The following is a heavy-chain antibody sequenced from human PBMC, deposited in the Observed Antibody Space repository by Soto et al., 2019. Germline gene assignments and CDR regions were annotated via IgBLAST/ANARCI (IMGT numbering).Heavy chain of an antibody. CDR1: GYTFNIYG. Sequence: QIQLVQSGAEVKKPGASVKVSYKASGYTFNIYGINWVRQAPGQGLEWMGWISAFNGKTNYAQNVQGRVTMTTDTSTSTAYVELRSLRSDDAAVYFCARDRVPKSSGFFPFDYWGHGTLVTVSS. CDR2: ISAFNGKT. CDR3: ARDRVPKSSGFFPFDY. J-gene: IGHJ4*01. V-gene: IGHV1-18*01. D-gene: IGHD3-22*01.